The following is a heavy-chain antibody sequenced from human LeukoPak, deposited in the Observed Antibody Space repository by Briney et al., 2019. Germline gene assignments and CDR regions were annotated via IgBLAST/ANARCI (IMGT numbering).Heavy chain of an antibody. D-gene: IGHD2-2*02. CDR1: GFTFSSYS. J-gene: IGHJ6*03. CDR2: ISSSSSYI. Sequence: GGSLRLSCAASGFTFSSYSMNWVRQAPGKGLEWVSSISSSSSYIYYADSVKGRFTISRDNAKNSLYLQMNSLRAEDTALYYCXRVXAAIFNMTPMDVWGKGTTVTVSS. CDR3: XRVXAAIFNMTPMDV. V-gene: IGHV3-21*01.